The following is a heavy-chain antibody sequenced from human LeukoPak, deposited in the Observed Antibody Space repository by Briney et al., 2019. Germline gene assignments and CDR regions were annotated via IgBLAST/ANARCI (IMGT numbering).Heavy chain of an antibody. J-gene: IGHJ4*02. V-gene: IGHV3-30*18. CDR3: AKAELIGRYYFDY. Sequence: GGSLRLSCAASGFTFSSYGMHWVRQAPGKGLEWVAVISYDGSNKYYADSVKGRFTISRDNSKNTLYLQMNSLRAEDTAVYYCAKAELIGRYYFDYWGQGTLVTVSS. CDR1: GFTFSSYG. CDR2: ISYDGSNK. D-gene: IGHD1-14*01.